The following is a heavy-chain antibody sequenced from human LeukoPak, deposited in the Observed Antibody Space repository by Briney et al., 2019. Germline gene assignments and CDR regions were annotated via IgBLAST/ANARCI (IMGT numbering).Heavy chain of an antibody. D-gene: IGHD2-15*01. CDR3: ARDQQAGCSGGSCSNYYMDV. Sequence: KSGGSLRLSCAASGFTFSSYSMNWVRQAPGKGLEWVSSISSSSSYIYYADSVKGRFTISRDNAKNSLYLQMNSLRAEDTAVYYCARDQQAGCSGGSCSNYYMDVWGKGTTVTVSS. CDR1: GFTFSSYS. V-gene: IGHV3-21*01. CDR2: ISSSSSYI. J-gene: IGHJ6*03.